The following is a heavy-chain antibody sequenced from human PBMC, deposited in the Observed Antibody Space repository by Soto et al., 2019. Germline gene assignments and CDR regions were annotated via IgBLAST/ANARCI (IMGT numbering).Heavy chain of an antibody. D-gene: IGHD1-1*01. CDR1: GFTFSRFS. Sequence: PGGSLRLSCGASGFTFSRFSMHWARQAPGKGLECVAVVSYDGSTTYYVYSVRGRFTISTGISGNTLSLEMNSLRPEDTAVYYCVRDGTNGPNDAHYWRQGTPFTVSS. CDR3: VRDGTNGPNDAHY. J-gene: IGHJ4*01. V-gene: IGHV3-30-3*01. CDR2: VSYDGSTT.